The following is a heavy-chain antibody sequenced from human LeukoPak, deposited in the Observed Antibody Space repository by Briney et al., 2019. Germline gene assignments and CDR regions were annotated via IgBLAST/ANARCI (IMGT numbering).Heavy chain of an antibody. CDR3: ASTYCTNGVCYKDDAFDI. V-gene: IGHV1-18*01. J-gene: IGHJ3*02. Sequence: GASVEVSCKASGYTFTSYDISWVRQAPGQGLEWMGWISAYNGNTNYAQKLQGRVTMTTDTSTSTAYMELRSLRSDDTAVYYCASTYCTNGVCYKDDAFDIWGQGTMVTVSS. CDR2: ISAYNGNT. CDR1: GYTFTSYD. D-gene: IGHD2-8*01.